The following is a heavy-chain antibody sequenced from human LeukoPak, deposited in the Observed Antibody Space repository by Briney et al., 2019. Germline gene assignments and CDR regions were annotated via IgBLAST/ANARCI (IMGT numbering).Heavy chain of an antibody. CDR1: GGSISSYY. Sequence: SETLSLTCTVSGGSISSYYWGWIRQPPGKGLEWIGSIYYSGSTYYNPSLKSRVTISVDTSKNQFSLKLSSVTAADTAVYYCARQQWLALAYWGQGTLVTVSS. CDR2: IYYSGST. V-gene: IGHV4-39*01. D-gene: IGHD6-19*01. J-gene: IGHJ4*02. CDR3: ARQQWLALAY.